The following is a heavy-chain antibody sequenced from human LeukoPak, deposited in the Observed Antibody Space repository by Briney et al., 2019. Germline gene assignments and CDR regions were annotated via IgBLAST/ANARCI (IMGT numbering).Heavy chain of an antibody. J-gene: IGHJ4*02. CDR2: INHSGST. CDR3: ARGVAAAGIGSYYFDY. CDR1: GGSFSGYY. V-gene: IGHV4-34*01. D-gene: IGHD6-13*01. Sequence: ASETLSLTCAVYGGSFSGYYWSWIRQPPGKGLEWIGEINHSGSTNYNPSLKSRVTISVDTSKNQFSLKLSSVTAADTAVYYCARGVAAAGIGSYYFDYWGQGALVTVSS.